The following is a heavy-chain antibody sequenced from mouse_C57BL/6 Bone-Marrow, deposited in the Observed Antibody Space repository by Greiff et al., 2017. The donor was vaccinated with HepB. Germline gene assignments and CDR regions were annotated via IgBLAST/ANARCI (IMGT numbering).Heavy chain of an antibody. V-gene: IGHV5-17*01. CDR1: GFNFSDYG. J-gene: IGHJ1*03. Sequence: EVKLVESGGGLVKPGGSLKLSCAASGFNFSDYGMHWVRQAPEKGLEWVAYISSGSSTIYYADTVKGRFTISRDNAKNTLFLQMTSLRSEDTAMYYCARPITTVVSLDFDVWGTGTTVTVSS. CDR3: ARPITTVVSLDFDV. D-gene: IGHD1-1*01. CDR2: ISSGSSTI.